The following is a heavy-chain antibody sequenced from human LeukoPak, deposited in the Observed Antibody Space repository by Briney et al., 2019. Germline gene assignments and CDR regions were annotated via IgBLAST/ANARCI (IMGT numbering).Heavy chain of an antibody. D-gene: IGHD3-22*01. CDR2: IYYSGST. CDR3: ARAYDSSGYRFDY. Sequence: PSETLSLTCTVSGGSISSSSYYWGWIRQPPGKGLEWIGSIYYSGSTYYNPSLKSRVTISVDTSKNQFSLKLSSVTAADTAVYYCARAYDSSGYRFDYWGQGTLVTVSS. V-gene: IGHV4-39*07. CDR1: GGSISSSSYY. J-gene: IGHJ4*02.